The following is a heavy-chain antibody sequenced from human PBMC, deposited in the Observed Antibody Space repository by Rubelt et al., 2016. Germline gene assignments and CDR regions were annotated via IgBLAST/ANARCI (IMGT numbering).Heavy chain of an antibody. CDR1: GFTFRNYW. CDR2: ISGRGDKS. J-gene: IGHJ6*02. V-gene: IGHV3-23*01. CDR3: AKEEYYFYGMDV. Sequence: EVQLLESGGGLVQPGGSLRLSCAASGFTFRNYWMSWVRQAPGKELEWVSAISGRGDKSNYAESVRGRFTISRDNSKNTLYLQMNSLRVEDTAVFYCAKEEYYFYGMDVWGQGTTVTVSS.